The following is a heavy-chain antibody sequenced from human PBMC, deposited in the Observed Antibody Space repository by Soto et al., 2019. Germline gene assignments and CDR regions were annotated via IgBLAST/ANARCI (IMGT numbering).Heavy chain of an antibody. CDR3: AKGFSSGWHDAFDI. CDR1: CFTLSDYW. D-gene: IGHD6-19*01. J-gene: IGHJ3*02. Sequence: GGSLRLSCAASCFTLSDYWMHWVRQVPGKGLLWVSRISVDGGSTTYADSVKGRFTISRDNSKNTLYLQMDSLRAEDTAVYYCAKGFSSGWHDAFDIWGQGTMVTVSS. V-gene: IGHV3-74*03. CDR2: ISVDGGST.